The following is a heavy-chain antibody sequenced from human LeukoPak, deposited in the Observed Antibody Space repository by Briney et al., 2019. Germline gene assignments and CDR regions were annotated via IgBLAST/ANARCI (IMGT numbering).Heavy chain of an antibody. CDR1: GYSFTSYW. V-gene: IGHV5-51*01. J-gene: IGHJ4*02. Sequence: GESLKISCKGSGYSFTSYWIGWVRQMRGKGLEWMGIIYPGDSDTRYSPSFQGQVTISADKSISTAYLQWSSLKASDTAMYYCARRTDYYGSGSYFFHWGQGTLVTVSS. CDR2: IYPGDSDT. CDR3: ARRTDYYGSGSYFFH. D-gene: IGHD3-10*01.